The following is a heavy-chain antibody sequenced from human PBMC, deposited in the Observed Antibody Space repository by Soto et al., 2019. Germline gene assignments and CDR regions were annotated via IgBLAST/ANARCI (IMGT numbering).Heavy chain of an antibody. D-gene: IGHD2-8*01. V-gene: IGHV3-30*02. CDR3: AKDMVAVYAILSYYDYYGMDV. CDR2: TWSGRRGE. Sequence: GGSLRLSCVASGFIFRRYAIHWVRQAPGKGLEWVAVTWSGRRGEYYPDSVRGRFTISRDDSKTTALLQMDSLRAEDTAVYYCAKDMVAVYAILSYYDYYGMDVWGQGTTVTVSS. J-gene: IGHJ6*02. CDR1: GFIFRRYA.